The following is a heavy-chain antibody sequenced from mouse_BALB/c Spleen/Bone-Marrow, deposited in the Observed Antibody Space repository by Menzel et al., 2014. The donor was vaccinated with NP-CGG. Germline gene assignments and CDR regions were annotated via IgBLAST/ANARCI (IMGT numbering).Heavy chain of an antibody. J-gene: IGHJ4*01. CDR2: VLPGSGST. Sequence: QVQLKESGAELMKPGASVKISCKATGYTFSTYWIEWVKQRPGHGLEWIGEVLPGSGSTNYNEKFKGKATFTADTSSSTAYIQLSSLTSEDSAVYYCARWGSSRAMDYWGQGTSVTVSS. V-gene: IGHV1-9*01. D-gene: IGHD3-1*01. CDR1: GYTFSTYW. CDR3: ARWGSSRAMDY.